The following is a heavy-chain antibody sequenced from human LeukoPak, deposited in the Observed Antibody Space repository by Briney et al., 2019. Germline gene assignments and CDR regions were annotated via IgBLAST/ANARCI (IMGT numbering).Heavy chain of an antibody. D-gene: IGHD2-15*01. J-gene: IGHJ4*02. CDR3: AKSPRYCSGGSCFPFDY. Sequence: GGSLRLSCAASGFTFSSYAMSWVRQAPGKGLEWVSAISGSGGSTYYADSVKGRFTISRDNSKNTLYLQMNSLRAEDTAVYYCAKSPRYCSGGSCFPFDYWGQGTLVTVSS. V-gene: IGHV3-23*01. CDR2: ISGSGGST. CDR1: GFTFSSYA.